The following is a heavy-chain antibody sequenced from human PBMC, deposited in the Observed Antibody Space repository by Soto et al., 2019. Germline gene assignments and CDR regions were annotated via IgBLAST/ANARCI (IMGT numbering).Heavy chain of an antibody. CDR3: ARGAVTNLYYYYYGMDV. V-gene: IGHV4-31*03. Sequence: PSETLSLTCSVSGGSISSGGYYWSWIRQHPGKGLEWVGYFYNSGSVFYNPSLKSRVTISVDTSKNQFSLKLIPVTAADTAVYYCARGAVTNLYYYYYGMDVWGQGTTVTGSS. D-gene: IGHD4-4*01. J-gene: IGHJ6*02. CDR2: FYNSGSV. CDR1: GGSISSGGYY.